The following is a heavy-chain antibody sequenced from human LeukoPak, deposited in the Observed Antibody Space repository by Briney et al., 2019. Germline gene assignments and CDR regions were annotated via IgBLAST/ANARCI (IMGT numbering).Heavy chain of an antibody. D-gene: IGHD2-2*01. CDR2: INPNSGGT. CDR3: ARALAVVVPAAVAY. J-gene: IGHJ4*02. Sequence: ASVKVSCKASGYTFTGYYMHWVRQAPGQGLEWMGWINPNSGGTNYAQKFQGRVTMTRDTSISTAYMELSRLRSDDTAVYYCARALAVVVPAAVAYWGQGTLVTVSS. V-gene: IGHV1-2*02. CDR1: GYTFTGYY.